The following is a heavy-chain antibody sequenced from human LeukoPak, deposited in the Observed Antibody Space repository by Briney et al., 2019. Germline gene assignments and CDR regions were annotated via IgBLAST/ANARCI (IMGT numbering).Heavy chain of an antibody. J-gene: IGHJ6*03. CDR3: ARGLSGSYNYYYYYMDV. D-gene: IGHD1-26*01. Sequence: ASVKVSCKASGYTFTSYGISWVRQAPGQGLEWMGWISAYNGNTNYAQKLQGRVTMTTDTSTSTAYMELRSLRSDDTAVYYCARGLSGSYNYYYYYMDVWGKGTTVTVSS. CDR2: ISAYNGNT. V-gene: IGHV1-18*01. CDR1: GYTFTSYG.